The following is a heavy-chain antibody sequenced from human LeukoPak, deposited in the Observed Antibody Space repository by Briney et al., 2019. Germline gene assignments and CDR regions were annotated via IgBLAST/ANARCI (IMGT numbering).Heavy chain of an antibody. J-gene: IGHJ4*02. CDR2: IHYDASDY. Sequence: GGSLRLSCGASGFTFSSYGMHWVRQAPGKGLEWVAFIHYDASDYYYADSVKGRYTISRDNSKNTLWLQMNSLRAEDTAVYYCAKDWRVSGSGHGHLDYWGQGIQVTVSS. CDR1: GFTFSSYG. D-gene: IGHD2-15*01. V-gene: IGHV3-30*02. CDR3: AKDWRVSGSGHGHLDY.